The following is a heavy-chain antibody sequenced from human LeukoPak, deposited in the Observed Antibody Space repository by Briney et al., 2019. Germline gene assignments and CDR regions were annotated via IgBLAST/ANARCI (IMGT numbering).Heavy chain of an antibody. V-gene: IGHV1-2*06. Sequence: ASVKVSCKASGYTFTSNYIHWVRQAPGQGLEWMGRINPNSGGTNYAQKFQGRVTMTRDMSISTAYMELSRLRSDDTAVYYCARARYYGMDVWGQGTTVTVSS. CDR2: INPNSGGT. CDR1: GYTFTSNY. CDR3: ARARYYGMDV. J-gene: IGHJ6*02.